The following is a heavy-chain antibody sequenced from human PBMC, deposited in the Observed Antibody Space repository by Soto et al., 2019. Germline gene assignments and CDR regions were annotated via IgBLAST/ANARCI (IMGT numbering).Heavy chain of an antibody. Sequence: GGSLRLSCAASGFPFSSYAMKWVRQAPGKGLEWVSLIGESGTPTYYADSVKGRFTISRDNSGNTLFLEMYSLRAEDTAVYYCARYIPGVRYYGMDVWGQGTTVTVSS. CDR2: IGESGTPT. D-gene: IGHD2-2*01. CDR1: GFPFSSYA. CDR3: ARYIPGVRYYGMDV. V-gene: IGHV3-23*01. J-gene: IGHJ6*02.